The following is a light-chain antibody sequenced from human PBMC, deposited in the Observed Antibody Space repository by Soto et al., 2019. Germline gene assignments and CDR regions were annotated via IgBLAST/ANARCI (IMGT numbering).Light chain of an antibody. Sequence: DIVMTQSPLSLPVTPGEPASISCRSSQSLLHSNGYNYLDWYLQKPGQSPQLLIYLGSNRASGVPDRFSGSGSGTDFTLKISRVEAEDVGVYYCMQALQPSFTFGPGPKVDIK. CDR3: MQALQPSFT. CDR1: QSLLHSNGYNY. V-gene: IGKV2-28*01. CDR2: LGS. J-gene: IGKJ3*01.